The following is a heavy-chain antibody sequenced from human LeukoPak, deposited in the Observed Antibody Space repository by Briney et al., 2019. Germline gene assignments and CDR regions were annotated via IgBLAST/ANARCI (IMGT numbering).Heavy chain of an antibody. J-gene: IGHJ4*02. Sequence: GGSLRPSCAASGFTFSSYEMNWVRQAPGKGLEWVSYISSGGSILYYADSVKGRFTISRDNAKNSVYLQMDSLRAEDTAVYYCARELDVDFDYWGQGTLVTVSS. CDR2: ISSGGSIL. CDR1: GFTFSSYE. CDR3: ARELDVDFDY. V-gene: IGHV3-48*03. D-gene: IGHD3/OR15-3a*01.